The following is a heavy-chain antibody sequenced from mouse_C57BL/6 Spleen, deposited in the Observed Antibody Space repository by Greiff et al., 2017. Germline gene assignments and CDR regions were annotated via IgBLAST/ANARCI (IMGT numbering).Heavy chain of an antibody. V-gene: IGHV1-64*01. CDR1: GYTFTSYW. J-gene: IGHJ1*03. Sequence: VKLQESGAELVKPGASVKLSCKASGYTFTSYWMHWVKQRPGQGLEWIGMFHPNSGSTNYNEKFKSKATLTVDKSSSTAYLQLSSLTSEDSAVYYCAGYSEGWGTGTTVTVSS. CDR3: AGYSEG. CDR2: FHPNSGST.